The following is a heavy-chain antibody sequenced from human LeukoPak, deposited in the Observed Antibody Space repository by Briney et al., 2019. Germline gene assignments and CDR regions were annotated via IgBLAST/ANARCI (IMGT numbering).Heavy chain of an antibody. D-gene: IGHD2-2*01. CDR1: GFTFSDYY. CDR3: ARDTSAKMYYMDV. J-gene: IGHJ6*03. Sequence: GGSLRLSCAASGFTFSDYYMSFIRQAPGKGLEWVSYISSSGSTIYYADSVKGRFTISRDNAKNSLFLQMNSLRAEDTAVYYCARDTSAKMYYMDVWGKGTTVTVSS. CDR2: ISSSGSTI. V-gene: IGHV3-11*04.